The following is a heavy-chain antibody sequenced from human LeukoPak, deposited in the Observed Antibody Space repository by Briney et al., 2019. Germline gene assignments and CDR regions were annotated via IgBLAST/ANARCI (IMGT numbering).Heavy chain of an antibody. J-gene: IGHJ4*02. CDR2: MNPNSGNT. Sequence: RASVKVSCKASGYTFTSYDINWVRQATGQGLEWMGWMNPNSGNTGYAQKFQGRVTMTRNTSISTAYMELRSLRSDDTAVYYCARVGGVEVITLDYWGQGTLVTVSS. V-gene: IGHV1-8*01. CDR1: GYTFTSYD. D-gene: IGHD3-22*01. CDR3: ARVGGVEVITLDY.